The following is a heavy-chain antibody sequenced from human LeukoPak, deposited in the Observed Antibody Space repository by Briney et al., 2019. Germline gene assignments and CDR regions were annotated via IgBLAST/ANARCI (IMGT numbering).Heavy chain of an antibody. CDR3: TRVGYIDEGIDY. J-gene: IGHJ4*02. V-gene: IGHV3-7*04. Sequence: GGSLRLSCVASGFPFSSYWMTWVRQAPGKGLEWVANIKQDGSKKSYVDSVKGRFTISRDNAKNSLYQQMNSLRAEDTAIYYCTRVGYIDEGIDYWGQGTLVTVSS. D-gene: IGHD5-24*01. CDR2: IKQDGSKK. CDR1: GFPFSSYW.